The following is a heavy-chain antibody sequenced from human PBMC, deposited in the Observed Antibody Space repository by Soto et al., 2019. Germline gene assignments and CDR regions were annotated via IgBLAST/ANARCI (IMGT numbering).Heavy chain of an antibody. J-gene: IGHJ4*02. Sequence: GGSLRLSCAASGFTFDYYWMHWVRQAPGKGLVWVSRVHSDGTTTTYADSVKGRFTISRDNDRNTVSLQMSSLRAEDTAIYYCAKVSSGWYAGFFDLWGQGTLVTVSS. V-gene: IGHV3-74*01. CDR2: VHSDGTTT. CDR1: GFTFDYYW. D-gene: IGHD6-13*01. CDR3: AKVSSGWYAGFFDL.